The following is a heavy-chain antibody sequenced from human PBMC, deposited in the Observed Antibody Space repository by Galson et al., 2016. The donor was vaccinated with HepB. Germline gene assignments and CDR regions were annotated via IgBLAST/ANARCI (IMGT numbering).Heavy chain of an antibody. J-gene: IGHJ4*02. CDR3: ARMDTIMGAVDH. D-gene: IGHD5-18*01. V-gene: IGHV2-5*02. CDR2: IYWDDDK. Sequence: PALVKPTQTLTLTCTFSGFSFSTSGVGVGWIRQPPGKALEWLALIYWDDDKRYSPSLKSRLTIAKDTSKNQVVLTMTNMDPVDTATYFCARMDTIMGAVDHWGQGTLVTVSS. CDR1: GFSFSTSGVG.